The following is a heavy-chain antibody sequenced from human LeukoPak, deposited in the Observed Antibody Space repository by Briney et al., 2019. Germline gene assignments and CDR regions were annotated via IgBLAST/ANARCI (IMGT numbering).Heavy chain of an antibody. CDR2: IYSGGST. Sequence: GGSLRLSCAASGFTVSSNYMSWVRQAPGKGLEWVSVIYSGGSTYYADSVKGRFTISRDNSKNTLYLQMNSLRAEDTAVYYCARNPMVRGAPGWFDPWGQGTLVTVSS. CDR1: GFTVSSNY. CDR3: ARNPMVRGAPGWFDP. V-gene: IGHV3-66*01. J-gene: IGHJ5*02. D-gene: IGHD3-10*01.